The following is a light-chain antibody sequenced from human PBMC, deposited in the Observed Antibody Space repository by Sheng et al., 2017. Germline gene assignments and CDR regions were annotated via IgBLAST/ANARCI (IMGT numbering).Light chain of an antibody. J-gene: IGKJ2*01. Sequence: DIQLTQSPSSLSASVGDRVTITCRASQTINTYVNWYQQKPGKAPNLLVYAASILQSGVPVQGSVAVDLGQISLSPSTVCNLKILSTYYCQQSYSIPYTFGPGDRSWRSN. CDR3: QQSYSIPYT. CDR2: AAS. CDR1: QTINTY. V-gene: IGKV1-39*01.